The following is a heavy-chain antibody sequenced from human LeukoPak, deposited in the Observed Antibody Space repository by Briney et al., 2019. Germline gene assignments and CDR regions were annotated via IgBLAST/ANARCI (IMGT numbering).Heavy chain of an antibody. Sequence: GESLKISCTASGYTFGNYWIGWVRQMPGKGLEWMAITYRGSDTRYSPSFQGQVTISVDITTAYLQWRSLKASDTAMYYCARLDSYHQSRGYHPRYFDYWGQGTLVTVSS. CDR2: TYRGSDT. V-gene: IGHV5-51*01. CDR3: ARLDSYHQSRGYHPRYFDY. D-gene: IGHD3-22*01. J-gene: IGHJ4*02. CDR1: GYTFGNYW.